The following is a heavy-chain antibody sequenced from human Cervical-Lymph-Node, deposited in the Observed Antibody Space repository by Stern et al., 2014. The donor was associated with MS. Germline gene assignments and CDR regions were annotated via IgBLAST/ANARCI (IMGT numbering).Heavy chain of an antibody. D-gene: IGHD2-2*01. CDR3: ARWHVVAYFDY. V-gene: IGHV3-33*01. J-gene: IGHJ4*02. CDR2: IWYDGSNQ. Sequence: VQLVESGGGVVQPGGSLRLSCAASGFTFSSYGMHWVRQAPGKGVEWVAVIWYDGSNQYYADSVKGRFTIFSDNSKNTLYLQMNSLRAEDTAVYYCARWHVVAYFDYWGQGTLVTVSS. CDR1: GFTFSSYG.